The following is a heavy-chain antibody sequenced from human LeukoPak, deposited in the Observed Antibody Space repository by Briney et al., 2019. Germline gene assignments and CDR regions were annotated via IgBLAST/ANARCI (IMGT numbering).Heavy chain of an antibody. D-gene: IGHD3-22*01. Sequence: QPGGSLRLSCAASGFTFSSYAMHWVRQAPGKGLEWVAVISYDGSNKYYADSVKGRFTISRDNSKNTLYLQMNSLRAEDTAVYYCARGFDSRFFNDWGQGTLVTVSS. V-gene: IGHV3-30-3*01. CDR1: GFTFSSYA. CDR2: ISYDGSNK. CDR3: ARGFDSRFFND. J-gene: IGHJ4*02.